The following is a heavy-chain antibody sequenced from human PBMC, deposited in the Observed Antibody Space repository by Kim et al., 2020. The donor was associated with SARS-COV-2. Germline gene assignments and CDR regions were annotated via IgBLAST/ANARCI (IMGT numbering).Heavy chain of an antibody. V-gene: IGHV5-51*01. CDR2: IYPGDSDT. Sequence: GESLKISCKGSGYSFTSYWIGWVRQMPGKGLEWMGIIYPGDSDTRYSPSFQGQVTISADKSISTAYLQWSSLKASDTAMYYCARPVYRYYDSSGYFPPPPEDAFDIWGQGTMVTVSS. J-gene: IGHJ3*02. D-gene: IGHD3-22*01. CDR1: GYSFTSYW. CDR3: ARPVYRYYDSSGYFPPPPEDAFDI.